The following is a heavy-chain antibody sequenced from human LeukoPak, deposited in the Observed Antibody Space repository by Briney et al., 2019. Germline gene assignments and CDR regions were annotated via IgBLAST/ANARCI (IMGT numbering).Heavy chain of an antibody. CDR1: GFTFSSYA. D-gene: IGHD6-19*01. Sequence: PGGSLRLSCAASGFTFSSYAMSWVRQAPGKGLGWVSAISGSGGSTYYADSVKGRFTISRDNSKNTLNLQMNSLRAEDTAVYYCAKGKDSSGTWDYFDYWGQGTLVTVSS. CDR2: ISGSGGST. V-gene: IGHV3-23*01. J-gene: IGHJ4*02. CDR3: AKGKDSSGTWDYFDY.